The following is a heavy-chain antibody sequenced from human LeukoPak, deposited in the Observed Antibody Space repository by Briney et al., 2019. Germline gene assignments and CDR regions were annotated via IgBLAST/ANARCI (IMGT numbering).Heavy chain of an antibody. J-gene: IGHJ6*03. Sequence: SVKVSCKASGGTFSSYAISWVRQAPGQGLEWMGGIIPIFGTANYAQKFQGRVTITTDESTSTAYMELSSLRSEDTAAYYCATSRRDDYYYYCYMVGWGKGTTVTDSS. CDR3: ATSRRDDYYYYCYMVG. V-gene: IGHV1-69*05. CDR1: GGTFSSYA. CDR2: IIPIFGTA.